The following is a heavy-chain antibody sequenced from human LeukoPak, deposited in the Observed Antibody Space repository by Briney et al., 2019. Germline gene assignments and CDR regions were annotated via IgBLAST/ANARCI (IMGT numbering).Heavy chain of an antibody. J-gene: IGHJ4*02. D-gene: IGHD3-22*01. CDR3: ARDDSSGYIDY. V-gene: IGHV1-2*02. CDR2: INPNSGGT. CDR1: GYTLTGYY. Sequence: ASVKVSCKASGYTLTGYYMHWVRQAPGQGLEWMGGINPNSGGTNYAQKFQGRVTMTRDTSISTAYMELSRLRSDDTAVYYCARDDSSGYIDYWGQGTLVTVSS.